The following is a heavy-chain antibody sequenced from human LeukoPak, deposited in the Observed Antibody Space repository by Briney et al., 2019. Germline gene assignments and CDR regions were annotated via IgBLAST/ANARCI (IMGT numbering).Heavy chain of an antibody. CDR3: ARDRVNYYDSSGYYVGY. V-gene: IGHV1-2*02. Sequence: ASVKVSCKASRYTFTGYYMHWVRQAPGQGLEWMGWINPNSGGTNYAQKFQGRVTMTRDTSISTAYMELSRLRSDDTAVYYCARDRVNYYDSSGYYVGYWGQGTLVTVSS. CDR2: INPNSGGT. J-gene: IGHJ4*02. CDR1: RYTFTGYY. D-gene: IGHD3-22*01.